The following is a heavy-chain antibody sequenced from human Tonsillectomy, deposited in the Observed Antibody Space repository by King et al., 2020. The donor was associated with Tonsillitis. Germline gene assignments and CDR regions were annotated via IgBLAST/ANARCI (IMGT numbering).Heavy chain of an antibody. CDR1: GFTFSSYA. J-gene: IGHJ4*02. D-gene: IGHD2-21*02. Sequence: QLVQSGGVLVQTGGSLRLSCAASGFTFSSYAMSWVRQAPGKGLEWVSAISGSGGTPYYADSVKGRFTISRDNSKNTLYLQMNSLRAEDTAVYYCAKDLVVVTAIPGNYFDYWGQGTLVTGSS. CDR2: ISGSGGTP. CDR3: AKDLVVVTAIPGNYFDY. V-gene: IGHV3-23*04.